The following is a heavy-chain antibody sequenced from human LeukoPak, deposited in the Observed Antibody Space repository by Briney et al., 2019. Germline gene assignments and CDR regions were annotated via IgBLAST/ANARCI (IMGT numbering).Heavy chain of an antibody. D-gene: IGHD1-1*01. J-gene: IGHJ4*02. Sequence: ASVKVSCKASGYTFTDYYMHWVRQAPGQGLEWMGWINPNSGRNYAQKFQGRVTMTRDTSISTAYMELTRLTSDDTAVYYCARNRWMDYWGQGTLVTVSS. CDR2: INPNSGR. CDR1: GYTFTDYY. V-gene: IGHV1-2*02. CDR3: ARNRWMDY.